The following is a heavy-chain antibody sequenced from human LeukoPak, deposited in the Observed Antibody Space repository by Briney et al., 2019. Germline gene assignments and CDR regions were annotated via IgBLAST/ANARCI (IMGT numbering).Heavy chain of an antibody. CDR2: INHNSGGT. J-gene: IGHJ6*03. CDR3: ARGTDYGDYGGIWFYYYYMDV. Sequence: PGGSLRLSCAASGYTFTAHYLHWVRQAPGQGLEWMAWINHNSGGTKYAEKFQGRVTVTRDTSTSTAYMELSRLRSDDTAVYYCARGTDYGDYGGIWFYYYYMDVWGEGTTVTVSS. D-gene: IGHD4-17*01. V-gene: IGHV1-2*02. CDR1: GYTFTAHY.